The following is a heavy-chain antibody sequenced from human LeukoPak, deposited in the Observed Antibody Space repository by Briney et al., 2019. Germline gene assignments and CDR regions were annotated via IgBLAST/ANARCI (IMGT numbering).Heavy chain of an antibody. J-gene: IGHJ5*02. CDR1: GFTFGSYA. D-gene: IGHD2-21*01. CDR3: AKDFAYA. Sequence: GGSLRLSCAASGFTFGSYAMNWVRQAPGKGLEWVAFIRYDGSNKYYADSVKGRFTISRDNSKNTLYLQMNSLRAEDTAVYYCAKDFAYAWGQGALVTVSS. V-gene: IGHV3-30*02. CDR2: IRYDGSNK.